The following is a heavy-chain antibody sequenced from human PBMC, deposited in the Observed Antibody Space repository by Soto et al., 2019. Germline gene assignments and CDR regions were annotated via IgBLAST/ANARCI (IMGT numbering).Heavy chain of an antibody. J-gene: IGHJ6*02. CDR2: IYYSGNT. V-gene: IGHV4-31*03. D-gene: IGHD4-4*01. Sequence: PSETLSLTCTVSGGSISSGGYYWSWIRQHPGKGLEWIGYIYYSGNTYYNPSLKSRVTISVDTSKNQFSLKLSSVTAADTAVYYCARDSHRGGNSEIGTYYYYYGMDVWGQGTTVTVSS. CDR3: ARDSHRGGNSEIGTYYYYYGMDV. CDR1: GGSISSGGYY.